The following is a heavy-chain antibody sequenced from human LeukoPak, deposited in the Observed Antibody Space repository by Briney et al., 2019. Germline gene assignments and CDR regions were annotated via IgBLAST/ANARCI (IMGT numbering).Heavy chain of an antibody. CDR3: ARDHDGSGYSFDY. CDR2: IYHSGST. CDR1: GGSISSGGYS. J-gene: IGHJ4*02. D-gene: IGHD3-22*01. V-gene: IGHV4-30-2*05. Sequence: PSETLSLTCAVSGGSISSGGYSWSWIRQPPGKGLEWIGYIYHSGSTYYNPSLKSRVTISIDTSKNQFSLKLSSVTAADTAVYYCARDHDGSGYSFDYWGQGTLVTVSS.